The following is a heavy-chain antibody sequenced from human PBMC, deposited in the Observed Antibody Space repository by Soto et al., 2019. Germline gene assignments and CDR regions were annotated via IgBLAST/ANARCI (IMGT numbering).Heavy chain of an antibody. Sequence: GGSLRLSCEASGFAFRSYAMLWVRQAPGKGLEWVGVISYDGGNIYYADSVKGRFTISRDNSKNTLYVQVKSLRPEDTAVYYCAKGILSATIGPYAMDVWGQGTTVTVSS. D-gene: IGHD3-16*01. CDR2: ISYDGGNI. J-gene: IGHJ6*02. V-gene: IGHV3-30*18. CDR1: GFAFRSYA. CDR3: AKGILSATIGPYAMDV.